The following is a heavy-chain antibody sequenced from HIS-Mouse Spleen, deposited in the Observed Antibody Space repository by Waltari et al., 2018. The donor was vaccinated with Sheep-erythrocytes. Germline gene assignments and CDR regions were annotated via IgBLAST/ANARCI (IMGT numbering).Heavy chain of an antibody. CDR1: GFTFDDYA. J-gene: IGHJ4*02. CDR2: ISLNSGSI. V-gene: IGHV3-9*01. D-gene: IGHD3-3*01. CDR3: AKEFTYYDFWSGYKQDYFDY. Sequence: EVQLVESGGGLVQPGRSLRLSCAASGFTFDDYAMHVVRQAPGKGLEWVSGISLNSGSIGDADSVKGRFTISRDNAKNSLYLQMNSLRAEDTALYYCAKEFTYYDFWSGYKQDYFDYWGQGTLVTVSS.